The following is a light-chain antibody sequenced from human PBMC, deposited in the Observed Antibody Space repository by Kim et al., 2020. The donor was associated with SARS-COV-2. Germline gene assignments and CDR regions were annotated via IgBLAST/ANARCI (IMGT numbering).Light chain of an antibody. V-gene: IGKV3-20*01. CDR1: HSVTSSY. CDR3: QQYGSSPIT. J-gene: IGKJ5*01. Sequence: EIVLTQSPGTLSLSPGERATVSCRASHSVTSSYLAWYQQKPGQSPRFLIYGASSRASGIPDRFSGSGSGTDFTLTISRLEPEDFAVYYCQQYGSSPITFGQGTRLEIK. CDR2: GAS.